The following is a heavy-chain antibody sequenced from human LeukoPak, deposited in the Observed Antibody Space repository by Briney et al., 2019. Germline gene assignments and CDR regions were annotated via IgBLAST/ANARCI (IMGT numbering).Heavy chain of an antibody. CDR2: ISGGGGST. Sequence: GGSLRLSCAASEFTFNHYAMSWVRQAPGKGLEWVSSISGGGGSTYYADSVKGRFTISRDNSRNTLFLQMSSLTAGDTAVYYCAKSAYYDSSGFYREYYFDHWGQGTLVTVS. J-gene: IGHJ4*02. CDR3: AKSAYYDSSGFYREYYFDH. D-gene: IGHD3-22*01. V-gene: IGHV3-23*01. CDR1: EFTFNHYA.